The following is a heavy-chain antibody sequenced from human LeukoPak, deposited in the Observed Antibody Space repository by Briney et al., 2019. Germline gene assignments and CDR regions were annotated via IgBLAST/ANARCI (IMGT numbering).Heavy chain of an antibody. CDR3: ARDAISSSSEDYYYYYMDV. Sequence: GGSLRLSCAASGFTFSDYYMSWIRQAPGKGLEWVSYISSSGSTIYYADSVKGRFTISRDNAKNSLYLQMNSLRAEDMAVYYCARDAISSSSEDYYYYYMDVRGKGTTVTVSS. J-gene: IGHJ6*03. V-gene: IGHV3-11*01. CDR2: ISSSGSTI. CDR1: GFTFSDYY. D-gene: IGHD6-6*01.